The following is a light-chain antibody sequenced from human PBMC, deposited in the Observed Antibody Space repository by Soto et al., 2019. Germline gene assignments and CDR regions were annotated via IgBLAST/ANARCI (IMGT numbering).Light chain of an antibody. CDR1: QGITSY. CDR3: QQLSSYPLT. J-gene: IGKJ4*01. Sequence: IQLTQSPSSLSASVGDRVTITCRASQGITSYLAWYQQQPGKAPKLLISAAFTLQSGVPSRLSGSGSGTDFTLTISGLQPEDFETYYCQQLSSYPLTVGGGTKVDI. V-gene: IGKV1-9*01. CDR2: AAF.